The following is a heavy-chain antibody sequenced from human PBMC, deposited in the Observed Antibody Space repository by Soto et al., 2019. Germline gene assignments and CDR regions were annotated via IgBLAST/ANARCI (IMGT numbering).Heavy chain of an antibody. CDR2: ISYDGSNK. D-gene: IGHD3-10*01. CDR1: GFTFSSYG. V-gene: IGHV3-30*18. CDR3: AKGGVDYYYYYGMDV. J-gene: IGHJ6*02. Sequence: QVQLVESGGGVVQPGRSLRLSCAASGFTFSSYGMHWVRQAPGKGLXXVAVISYDGSNKYYADSVKGRFTISRDNSKNTLYLQMNSLRAEDTAVYYCAKGGVDYYYYYGMDVWGQGTTVTVSS.